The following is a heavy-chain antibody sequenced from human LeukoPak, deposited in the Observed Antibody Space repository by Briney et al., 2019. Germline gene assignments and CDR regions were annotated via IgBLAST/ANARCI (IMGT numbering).Heavy chain of an antibody. CDR3: ARDGCGGDCYDPSGWFDP. D-gene: IGHD2-21*02. Sequence: KPSETLSLTCTVSGGSISSYYWNWIRQPPGKGLEWIGYIYYSGSTNYNPSLKSRVTISVDTSKNQFSLKLSSVTAADTAVYYCARDGCGGDCYDPSGWFDPWGQGTLVTVSS. CDR2: IYYSGST. CDR1: GGSISSYY. J-gene: IGHJ5*02. V-gene: IGHV4-59*12.